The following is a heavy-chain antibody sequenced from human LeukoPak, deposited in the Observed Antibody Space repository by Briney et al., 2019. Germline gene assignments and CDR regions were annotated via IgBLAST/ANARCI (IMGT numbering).Heavy chain of an antibody. CDR1: GGTFSSYG. J-gene: IGHJ4*02. D-gene: IGHD6-13*01. Sequence: SVKVFCKASGGTFSSYGISWVRQAPGQGLEWMGRIIPIFGIANYAQKFQGRVTITADKSTSTAYMELSSLRSEDTAVYYCARGGGIAAAGTDYFDYWGQGTLVTVSS. CDR2: IIPIFGIA. V-gene: IGHV1-69*04. CDR3: ARGGGIAAAGTDYFDY.